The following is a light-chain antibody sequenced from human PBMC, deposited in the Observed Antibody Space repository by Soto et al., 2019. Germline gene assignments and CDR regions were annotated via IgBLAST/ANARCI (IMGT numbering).Light chain of an antibody. J-gene: IGKJ3*01. CDR3: YHHNSAPGS. V-gene: IGKV1-27*01. Sequence: DIQMTQSPSSLSASVGDRVTITCRASQGINTHLAWYQQKPGRVPKLLIYAASTLQSGVPARFSGSGSGTEVTPIISSLLPGDVATFYWYHHNSAPGSFGPGTKVDIK. CDR1: QGINTH. CDR2: AAS.